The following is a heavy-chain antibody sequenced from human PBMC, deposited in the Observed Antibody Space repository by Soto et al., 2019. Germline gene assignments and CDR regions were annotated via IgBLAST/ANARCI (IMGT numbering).Heavy chain of an antibody. D-gene: IGHD3-22*01. Sequence: GGSLRLSCAASGFTFSSYGMHWVRQAPGKGLEWVAVISYDGSNKYYADSVKGRFTISRDNSKNTLYLQMNSLRAEDTAVYYCAKEEDYYDSSGYYPFDYWGQGTLVTVSS. J-gene: IGHJ4*02. CDR3: AKEEDYYDSSGYYPFDY. V-gene: IGHV3-30*18. CDR2: ISYDGSNK. CDR1: GFTFSSYG.